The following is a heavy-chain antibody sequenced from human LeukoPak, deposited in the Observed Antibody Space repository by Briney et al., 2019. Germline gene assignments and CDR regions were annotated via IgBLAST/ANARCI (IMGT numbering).Heavy chain of an antibody. D-gene: IGHD1-26*01. V-gene: IGHV3-7*04. J-gene: IGHJ3*02. CDR2: IKQDGSEK. CDR3: ARDSGSYAFDI. CDR1: EFTFSSYA. Sequence: PGGSLRLSCAASEFTFSSYAMQWVRQAPGKGLEWVANIKQDGSEKYYVDSVKGRFTISRDNAKNSLYLQMNSLRAEDTAVYYCARDSGSYAFDIWGQGTMVTVSS.